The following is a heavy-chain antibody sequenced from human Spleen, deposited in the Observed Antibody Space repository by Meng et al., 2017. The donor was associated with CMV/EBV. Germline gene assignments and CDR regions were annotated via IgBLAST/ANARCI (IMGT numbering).Heavy chain of an antibody. CDR1: GYSFTTYY. CDR3: ARLDSINWFDP. Sequence: SCRGSGYSFTTYYIGWVRQMPGKGLELMGIIYPLDSDARYRPSFRGQVTISVDRSISTAYLQWSSLKASDTAMYYCARLDSINWFDPWGQGTLVTVSS. J-gene: IGHJ5*02. CDR2: IYPLDSDA. V-gene: IGHV5-51*01. D-gene: IGHD2-21*01.